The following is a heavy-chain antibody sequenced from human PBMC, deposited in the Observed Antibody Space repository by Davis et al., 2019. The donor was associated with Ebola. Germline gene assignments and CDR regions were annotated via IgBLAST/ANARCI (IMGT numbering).Heavy chain of an antibody. D-gene: IGHD3-10*01. CDR2: TNPYNGNT. CDR3: ARLDHLYGSGSWNDN. V-gene: IGHV1-18*01. J-gene: IGHJ4*02. CDR1: GYTFRNYD. Sequence: ASVKVSCKASGYTFRNYDISWVRQAPGQGLEWMGRTNPYNGNTNYAQNFQGRITMTTDTSTSAAYMELRSLRSDDTAVYYCARLDHLYGSGSWNDNWGQGTLVTVSS.